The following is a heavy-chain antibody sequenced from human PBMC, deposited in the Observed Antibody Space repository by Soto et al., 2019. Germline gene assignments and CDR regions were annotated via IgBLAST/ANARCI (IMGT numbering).Heavy chain of an antibody. Sequence: ASVKVSCKASGYTFTSYGISWVRQAPGQGLEWMGWISAYNGNTNYAQKHQGRVTMTTDTSTSTAYMELRSLRSDDTAVYYCARGTRSYYDFWSGYYTNWFDPWGQGTLVTVSS. D-gene: IGHD3-3*01. CDR3: ARGTRSYYDFWSGYYTNWFDP. CDR2: ISAYNGNT. V-gene: IGHV1-18*01. CDR1: GYTFTSYG. J-gene: IGHJ5*02.